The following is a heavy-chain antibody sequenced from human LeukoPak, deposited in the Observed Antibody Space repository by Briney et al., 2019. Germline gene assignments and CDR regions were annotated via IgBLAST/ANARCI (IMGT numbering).Heavy chain of an antibody. CDR3: ARMYSGYDLGFDP. CDR2: IKQDGSEK. CDR1: GFIFSNYW. V-gene: IGHV3-7*01. J-gene: IGHJ5*02. Sequence: PGGSLRLSCAASGFIFSNYWMSWVRQAPGKGLEWVANIKQDGSEKYYVDSVKGRFTISRDNAKNSLYLQMNSLRAEDTAVYYCARMYSGYDLGFDPWGQGTLVTVSS. D-gene: IGHD5-12*01.